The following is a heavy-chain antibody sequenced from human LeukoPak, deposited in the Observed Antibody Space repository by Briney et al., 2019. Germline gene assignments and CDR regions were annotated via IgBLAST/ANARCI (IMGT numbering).Heavy chain of an antibody. CDR3: AKDRAVAGLYYYYGMDV. Sequence: SLRLSCAASGFTFDDYAMHWVRQAPGKGLEWVSGISWNSGSIGYADSVKGRFTISRDNAKNSLYLQMNSLRAEDTALYYCAKDRAVAGLYYYYGMDVWGQGTTVTVSS. CDR2: ISWNSGSI. J-gene: IGHJ6*02. CDR1: GFTFDDYA. D-gene: IGHD6-19*01. V-gene: IGHV3-9*01.